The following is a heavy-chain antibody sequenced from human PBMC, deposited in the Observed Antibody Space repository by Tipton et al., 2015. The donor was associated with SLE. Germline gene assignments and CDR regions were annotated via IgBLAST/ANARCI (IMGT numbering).Heavy chain of an antibody. CDR2: FYFSGST. CDR1: GGSISSSPYF. J-gene: IGHJ6*02. CDR3: ARHKGVAEAAYNGMDV. D-gene: IGHD6-19*01. V-gene: IGHV4-39*07. Sequence: TLSLTCTVSGGSISSSPYFWGWIRQPPGKGLEWIGSFYFSGSTYSNPSLKNRVTISADTSKNQVSLKLSSVTAADTAVYYCARHKGVAEAAYNGMDVWGQGTTVTVSS.